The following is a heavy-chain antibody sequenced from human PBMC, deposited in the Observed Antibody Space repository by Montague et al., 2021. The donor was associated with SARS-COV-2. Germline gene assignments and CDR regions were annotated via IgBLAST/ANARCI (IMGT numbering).Heavy chain of an antibody. CDR2: IYYSGSK. V-gene: IGHV4-39*01. Sequence: SETLSLTCTVSGGSISSSTYYWGWIRQPPGKGLEWIANIYYSGSKYYNPSLKSRVTISVDTSKNKFSLKLSSVTAADTTVYYCVSNQGYLWNYPYSWFGPWGQGTLVTVSS. D-gene: IGHD1-7*01. J-gene: IGHJ5*02. CDR3: VSNQGYLWNYPYSWFGP. CDR1: GGSISSSTYY.